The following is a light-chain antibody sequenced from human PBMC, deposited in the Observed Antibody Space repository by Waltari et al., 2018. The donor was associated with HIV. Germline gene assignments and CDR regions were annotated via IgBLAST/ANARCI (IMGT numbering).Light chain of an antibody. CDR3: SSYTSSSTLVV. V-gene: IGLV2-14*01. Sequence: QSALTQPASVSGSPGQSITISCTGTSSDVGGYKYDSWYQQHPGKAPKLMIYEVSNRPSGVSNRFSGSKSGNTASLTISGLQAEDEADYYCSSYTSSSTLVVFGGGTKLTVL. CDR2: EVS. J-gene: IGLJ2*01. CDR1: SSDVGGYKY.